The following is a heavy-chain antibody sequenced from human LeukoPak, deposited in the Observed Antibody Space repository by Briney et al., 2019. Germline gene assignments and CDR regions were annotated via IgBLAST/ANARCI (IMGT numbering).Heavy chain of an antibody. J-gene: IGHJ5*02. D-gene: IGHD2-2*01. Sequence: PGGSLGLSCAASGLTFNSYWMHWVRQVAGKGWVWVARINGDASNTTYADSVKGRFTISRDNAKNTLYLQMNSLRVDDTAVYYCARAMPHDNWFDPWGQGSLVTVSS. CDR3: ARAMPHDNWFDP. V-gene: IGHV3-74*03. CDR2: INGDASNT. CDR1: GLTFNSYW.